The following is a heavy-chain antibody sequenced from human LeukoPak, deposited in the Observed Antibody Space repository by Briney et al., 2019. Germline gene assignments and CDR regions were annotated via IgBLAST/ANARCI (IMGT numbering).Heavy chain of an antibody. CDR2: INPSGGST. Sequence: ASVKVSCKASGYTFTTYYVHWVRQAPGQGLEWMGIINPSGGSTTYAQKFRGRLTMTRDMSTSTVYMELSSLRSEDTAVYYCARAPRRGYYDSSGYYAIDYWGQGTLVTVSS. V-gene: IGHV1-46*01. CDR1: GYTFTTYY. D-gene: IGHD3-22*01. J-gene: IGHJ4*02. CDR3: ARAPRRGYYDSSGYYAIDY.